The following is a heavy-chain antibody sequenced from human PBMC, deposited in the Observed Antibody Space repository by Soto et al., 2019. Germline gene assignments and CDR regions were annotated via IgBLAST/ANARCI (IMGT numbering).Heavy chain of an antibody. J-gene: IGHJ5*02. CDR1: GGSFSGYY. CDR2: INHSGST. Sequence: SETLSLTCAVYGGSFSGYYWSWIRQPPGKGLEWIGEINHSGSTNYNPSLKSRVTISVDTSKNQLSLKLSSVTAADTAVYYCARGRMVRGVILKEYNWFDPWGQGTLVTVSS. V-gene: IGHV4-34*01. D-gene: IGHD3-10*01. CDR3: ARGRMVRGVILKEYNWFDP.